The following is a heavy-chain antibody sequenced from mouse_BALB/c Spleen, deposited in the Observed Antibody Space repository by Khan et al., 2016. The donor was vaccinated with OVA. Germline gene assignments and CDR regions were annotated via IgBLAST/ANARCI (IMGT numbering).Heavy chain of an antibody. V-gene: IGHV1-20*02. D-gene: IGHD1-1*01. CDR2: INPHIGET. J-gene: IGHJ2*01. CDR3: ARIYRSDFDY. CDR1: GYSFTGYF. Sequence: VQLQQSGPELVKPGASVKISCKASGYSFTGYFMNWVMQSHGKSLEWIGRINPHIGETFYNQKFKGKATLTVDESSSTAHMELRSLASEDSAVYYCARIYRSDFDYWGQGTTVTVPS.